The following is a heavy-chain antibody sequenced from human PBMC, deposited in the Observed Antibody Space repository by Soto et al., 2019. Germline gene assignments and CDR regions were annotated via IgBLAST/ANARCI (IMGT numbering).Heavy chain of an antibody. CDR3: ARAPPDATKPYYYYYMDV. V-gene: IGHV4-31*03. D-gene: IGHD2-2*01. CDR1: GGSISSGGYY. Sequence: QVQLQESGPGLVKPSQTLSLTCTVSGGSISSGGYYWSWIRQHPGKGLEWIGSIYYSGSTYYNPSLKNRVTIAVDPSKNQFSLELSSVTAADTAGYYCARAPPDATKPYYYYYMDVWGKGTTVTVS. J-gene: IGHJ6*03. CDR2: IYYSGST.